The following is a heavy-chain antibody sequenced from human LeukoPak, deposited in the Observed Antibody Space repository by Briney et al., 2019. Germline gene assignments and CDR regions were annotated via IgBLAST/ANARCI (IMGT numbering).Heavy chain of an antibody. CDR3: ARGLYCSGGRCYNIDY. J-gene: IGHJ4*02. CDR1: GYTFTSYD. CDR2: KNLNSVHT. D-gene: IGHD2-15*01. Sequence: ASVRVSCKASGYTFTSYDINWVRHATGQRLEWVGWKNLNSVHTGCAQKFNRRFTMTGNTAISTAYMERSSLISEDTTVYYCARGLYCSGGRCYNIDYWGQGTLVTVSS. V-gene: IGHV1-8*01.